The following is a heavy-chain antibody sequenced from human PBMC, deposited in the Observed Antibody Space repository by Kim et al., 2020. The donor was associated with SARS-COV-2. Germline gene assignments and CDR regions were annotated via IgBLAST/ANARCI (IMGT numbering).Heavy chain of an antibody. V-gene: IGHV3-48*02. J-gene: IGHJ6*02. CDR3: ARDGRTAVTYYCGMDV. Sequence: VKGRFTISRDNAKNSRYLQMNSLRDEDTAVYYCARDGRTAVTYYCGMDVWGQGTTVTVSS. D-gene: IGHD1-26*01.